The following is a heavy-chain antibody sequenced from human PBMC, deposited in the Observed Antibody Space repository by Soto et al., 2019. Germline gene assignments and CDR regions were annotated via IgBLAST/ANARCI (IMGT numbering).Heavy chain of an antibody. CDR1: GFTFSSYW. J-gene: IGHJ4*02. V-gene: IGHV3-7*03. CDR2: MNQHGSDI. Sequence: EVQLVESGGDLVQPGGSLRLSCAASGFTFSSYWMAWVRQSPGKGLEWVASMNQHGSDIQYVDSVRGRFTISRDNARKLLYLQMNNLSVEDPAIYCCATDTYCPATCYRGHGNWGQGTLVPVSS. D-gene: IGHD2-8*02. CDR3: ATDTYCPATCYRGHGN.